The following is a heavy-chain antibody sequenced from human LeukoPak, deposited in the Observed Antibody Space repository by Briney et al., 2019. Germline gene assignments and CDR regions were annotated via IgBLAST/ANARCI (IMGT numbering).Heavy chain of an antibody. CDR3: ARGVPYDFWGGYYKGLVDY. CDR2: MNPNSGNT. Sequence: ASVKVSCKASGYTFTSYDINWVRQATGQGLEWMGWMNPNSGNTGYAQKFQGRVTMTRNTSISTAYMELSSLRSEDTAVYYCARGVPYDFWGGYYKGLVDYWGQGTLVTVSS. V-gene: IGHV1-8*01. D-gene: IGHD3-3*01. J-gene: IGHJ4*02. CDR1: GYTFTSYD.